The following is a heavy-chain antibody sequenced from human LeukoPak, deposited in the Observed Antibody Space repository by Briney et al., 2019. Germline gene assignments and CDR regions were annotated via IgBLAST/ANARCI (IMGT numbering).Heavy chain of an antibody. Sequence: GESLKISCKGPGYSFTTYWISWVRQMPGKGLEWMGRIDPSDSYTNYSPSFQGHVTISADKSISTAYLQWSSLKASDTAMYYCARQSYDILTGYYIDAFDIWGQGTMVTVSS. V-gene: IGHV5-10-1*01. CDR2: IDPSDSYT. J-gene: IGHJ3*02. CDR1: GYSFTTYW. D-gene: IGHD3-9*01. CDR3: ARQSYDILTGYYIDAFDI.